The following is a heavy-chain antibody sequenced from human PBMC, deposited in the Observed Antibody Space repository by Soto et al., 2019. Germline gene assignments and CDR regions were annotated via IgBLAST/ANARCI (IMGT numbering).Heavy chain of an antibody. Sequence: EVQLVESGGGSVQPGGSLRPSFVASGITFPNYWMHWVRQVPGKGLVWVARVDSDGRGTSYADFVKGRFTISRDNAKNTLYLQMNSLRVEDTAMYYCGTVFEHWGQGIPVTVSS. CDR1: GITFPNYW. V-gene: IGHV3-74*01. CDR3: GTVFEH. J-gene: IGHJ4*02. CDR2: VDSDGRGT.